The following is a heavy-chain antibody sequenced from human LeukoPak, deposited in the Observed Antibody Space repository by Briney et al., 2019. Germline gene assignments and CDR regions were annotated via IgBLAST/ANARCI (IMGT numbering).Heavy chain of an antibody. J-gene: IGHJ4*02. CDR1: GFTFSSDI. CDR3: ARDGGLNTNFDY. CDR2: ISSGSSNK. D-gene: IGHD2-15*01. V-gene: IGHV3-21*01. Sequence: GGSRILSCAASGFTFSSDIMNWVRQAPGKGLEGVSSISSGSSNKYYADSVKGRFTISRDNAKNSLYLQKNSRRAEDTVVYYCARDGGLNTNFDYWGQGTLVTVSS.